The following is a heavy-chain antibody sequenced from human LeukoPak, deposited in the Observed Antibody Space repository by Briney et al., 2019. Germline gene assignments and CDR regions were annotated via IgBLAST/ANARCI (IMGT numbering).Heavy chain of an antibody. J-gene: IGHJ4*02. CDR2: IISSSSSI. CDR3: ARASGDIVETATMGSY. CDR1: GFTFSSYS. D-gene: IGHD5-18*01. Sequence: PGGSLRLSCAASGFTFSSYSMNWVRQAPGKGLEWVSSIISSSSSIYYADSVKGRFTISRDNAKNSLYLQMNSLRAEDTAVYYCARASGDIVETATMGSYWGQGTLVTVSS. V-gene: IGHV3-21*01.